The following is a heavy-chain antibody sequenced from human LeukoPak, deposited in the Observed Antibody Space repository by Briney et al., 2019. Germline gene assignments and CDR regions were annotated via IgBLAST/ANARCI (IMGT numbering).Heavy chain of an antibody. D-gene: IGHD4-11*01. V-gene: IGHV3-15*01. Sequence: GGSLRLSCAASGFTFSNAWMSWVRQAPGKGLEWVGRIKSKTDGGTTDYAAPVKGRFTISRDNAKNSLYLQINSLRAEDTAVYYCARAIQYSAQAPRDFDYWGQGTLVTVSS. J-gene: IGHJ4*02. CDR2: IKSKTDGGTT. CDR3: ARAIQYSAQAPRDFDY. CDR1: GFTFSNAW.